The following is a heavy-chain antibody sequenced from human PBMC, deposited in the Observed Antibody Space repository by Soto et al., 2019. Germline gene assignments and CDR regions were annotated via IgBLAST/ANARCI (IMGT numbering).Heavy chain of an antibody. CDR3: ARAIVGPTTTGGLDP. CDR2: IIPIFGTA. J-gene: IGHJ5*02. D-gene: IGHD1-26*01. V-gene: IGHV1-69*13. CDR1: GGTFSRYA. Sequence: SVKVSCKASGGTFSRYAISWVRQAPGQGLEWMGGIIPIFGTANYAQKFQGRVTITADESTSTAYMELSSLSFEDTAVYYCARAIVGPTTTGGLDPWGQGTLVTVSS.